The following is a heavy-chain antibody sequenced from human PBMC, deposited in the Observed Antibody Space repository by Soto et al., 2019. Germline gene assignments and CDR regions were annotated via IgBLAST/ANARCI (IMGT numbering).Heavy chain of an antibody. V-gene: IGHV4-4*02. D-gene: IGHD2-8*01. CDR3: ARSSMSDAFDI. CDR1: GDSISSSNW. J-gene: IGHJ3*02. CDR2: IYHSGST. Sequence: QVQLQESGPGLVKPSGTLSLTCAVSGDSISSSNWWSWVRQPPGKGLEWIGEIYHSGSTNYNPSLKRRVTISLDKPKNPFSLQLNSVPAADTAVYYCARSSMSDAFDIWGQGTMVTVSS.